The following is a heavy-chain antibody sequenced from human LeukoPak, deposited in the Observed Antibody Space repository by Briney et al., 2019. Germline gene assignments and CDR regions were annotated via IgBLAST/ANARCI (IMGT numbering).Heavy chain of an antibody. V-gene: IGHV3-33*06. Sequence: GRSLRLSCAASGFTFSSYGMHWVRQAPGKGLEWVAVIWYDGSNKYYADSVKGRFTISRDNSKNTLYLQMNSLRAEDTAVYYCAKDSAYDSSGYFGPDYWGQGTLVTVSS. CDR3: AKDSAYDSSGYFGPDY. CDR2: IWYDGSNK. J-gene: IGHJ4*02. CDR1: GFTFSSYG. D-gene: IGHD3-22*01.